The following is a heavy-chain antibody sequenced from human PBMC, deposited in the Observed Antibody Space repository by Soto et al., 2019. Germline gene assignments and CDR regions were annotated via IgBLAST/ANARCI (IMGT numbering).Heavy chain of an antibody. CDR3: AVYSARRPWDYYYYMEV. J-gene: IGHJ6*03. CDR1: FGSFSGYY. Sequence: SQTLSVTCALYFGSFSGYYLGWILKPPFKGLELIWEINHSGSTNYNPSLKSRVTISVDTSKNQFSLRLSSVTAADTAVYYCAVYSARRPWDYYYYMEVWGKGTTVTVSS. CDR2: INHSGST. D-gene: IGHD6-6*01. V-gene: IGHV4-34*01.